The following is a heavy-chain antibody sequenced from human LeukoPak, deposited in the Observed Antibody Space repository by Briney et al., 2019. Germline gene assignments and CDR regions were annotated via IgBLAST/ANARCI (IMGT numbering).Heavy chain of an antibody. CDR3: AKRLAMTGTYHFDY. CDR2: ISGTGGTT. J-gene: IGHJ4*02. V-gene: IGHV3-23*01. D-gene: IGHD6-19*01. Sequence: PGGSLRLSCAASGFTFNSYAMSWVRQAPGKGLEWVSRISGTGGTTFYADSVKGRFTISRGNSKNTLYLQMNSLRAEDTAVYYCAKRLAMTGTYHFDYWGQGTLVTVSS. CDR1: GFTFNSYA.